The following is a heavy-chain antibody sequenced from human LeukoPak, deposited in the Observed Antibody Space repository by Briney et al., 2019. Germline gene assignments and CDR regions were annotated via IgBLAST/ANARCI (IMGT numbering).Heavy chain of an antibody. V-gene: IGHV3-23*01. D-gene: IGHD6-13*01. CDR3: SKRTTGSRWYSSYY. CDR1: KYPFSSYG. CDR2: MSGDATST. Sequence: GRSLRLSCAASKYPFSSYGFHWVRQAPGKGLEWVSTMSGDATSTYYADSVKGRFTISRDNSKNTLYLQMNSLRAEDTAVYYCSKRTTGSRWYSSYYWGQGTLVTVSS. J-gene: IGHJ4*02.